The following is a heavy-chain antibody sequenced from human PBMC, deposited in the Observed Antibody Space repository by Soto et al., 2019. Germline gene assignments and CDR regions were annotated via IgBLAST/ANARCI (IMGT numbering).Heavy chain of an antibody. CDR3: ARHGGEYSGYEYDY. Sequence: SETLSLTCTVSGGSISSSSYYWGWIRQPPGKGLEWIGSIYYSGSTYYNPSLKSRVTISVDTSKNQFSLKLSSVTAADTAVYYCARHGGEYSGYEYDYWGQGTLVTVSS. J-gene: IGHJ4*02. D-gene: IGHD5-12*01. V-gene: IGHV4-39*01. CDR2: IYYSGST. CDR1: GGSISSSSYY.